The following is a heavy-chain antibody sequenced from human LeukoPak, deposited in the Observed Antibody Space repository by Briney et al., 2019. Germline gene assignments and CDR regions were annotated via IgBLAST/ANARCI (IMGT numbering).Heavy chain of an antibody. CDR3: ARDRVVVPAAPYYYYMDV. CDR1: GGSISGYY. Sequence: SETLSLTCTVSGGSISGYYWSWIRQPPGKGLEWIGYIYYSGNTNYNPSLKSRVTISVDSSKNQFSLKLSSVTAADTAVYYCARDRVVVPAAPYYYYMDVWGKGTTVTVSS. J-gene: IGHJ6*03. CDR2: IYYSGNT. V-gene: IGHV4-59*12. D-gene: IGHD2-2*01.